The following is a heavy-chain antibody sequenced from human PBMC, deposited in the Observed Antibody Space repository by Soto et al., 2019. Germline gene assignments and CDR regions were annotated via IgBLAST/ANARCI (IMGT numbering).Heavy chain of an antibody. Sequence: QVQLVESGGGVVQPGRSLRLSCAASGSTFRSYGMHWVRQAPGKGLEWVAAISYDGSNKNYVDSVKGRFTISRDNSENTLYLQMNSLRAEDAAVYYCAKDTYYHDSTGYYVFDYWGQGTLVTVCS. CDR2: ISYDGSNK. J-gene: IGHJ4*02. CDR3: AKDTYYHDSTGYYVFDY. D-gene: IGHD3-22*01. V-gene: IGHV3-30*18. CDR1: GSTFRSYG.